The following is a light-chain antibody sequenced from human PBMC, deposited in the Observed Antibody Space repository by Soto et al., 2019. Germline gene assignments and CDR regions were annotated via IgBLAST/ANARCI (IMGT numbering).Light chain of an antibody. Sequence: EKVMTQSPATLSLSPGGRATVSCRASQSISSNLAWYQHRPGQAPRLLIYGASTRATGIPDRFSGSGSGAEFTLTISNLQSEDFAVYYCQQYNNWPPYTFGQGTKVDIK. CDR1: QSISSN. J-gene: IGKJ2*01. CDR3: QQYNNWPPYT. V-gene: IGKV3-15*01. CDR2: GAS.